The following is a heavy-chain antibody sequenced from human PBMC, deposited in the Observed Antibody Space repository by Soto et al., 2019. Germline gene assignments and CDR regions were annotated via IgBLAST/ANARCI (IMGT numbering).Heavy chain of an antibody. CDR3: ARDRSPDYGDAYYFDY. J-gene: IGHJ4*02. CDR2: INPNSGGT. V-gene: IGHV1-2*02. CDR1: GYTFTGYY. D-gene: IGHD4-17*01. Sequence: GASVKVSCKASGYTFTGYYMHWVRQAPGQGLEWMGWINPNSGGTNYAQKFQGRVTMTRDTSISTAYMELSRLRSDDTAVYYCARDRSPDYGDAYYFDYWGQGTLVTVSS.